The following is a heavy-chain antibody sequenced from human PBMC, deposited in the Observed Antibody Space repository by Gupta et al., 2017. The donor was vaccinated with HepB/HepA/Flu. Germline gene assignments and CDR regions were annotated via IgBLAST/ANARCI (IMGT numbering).Heavy chain of an antibody. D-gene: IGHD2-15*01. CDR2: ITPRDGDT. J-gene: IGHJ3*02. V-gene: IGHV1-46*01. CDR3: AREVGGLGAFDI. Sequence: QEQLLQSGAEVKKPGASVKVSCRASGYIFTNHYLHWVRQAPGQGLEWMGIITPRDGDTNYAQKCQDRVTLTTDTSTKTASMELRSLRADDTAVFYGAREVGGLGAFDIGGLGTLVTVSS. CDR1: GYIFTNHY.